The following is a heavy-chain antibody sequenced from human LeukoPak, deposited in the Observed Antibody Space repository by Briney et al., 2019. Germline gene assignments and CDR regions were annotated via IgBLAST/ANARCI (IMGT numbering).Heavy chain of an antibody. D-gene: IGHD3-22*01. CDR1: GFTFSSFA. Sequence: GGSLRLSCAGAGFTFSSFAMSWVRQAPGKGLEWVSAISGSGGMTYSADSVKGRFTISRDNDKNTLYLQMNSLRADDTAIYYCAKPTKMYYYDSGALNYWGPGTLVTVFS. J-gene: IGHJ4*02. V-gene: IGHV3-23*01. CDR3: AKPTKMYYYDSGALNY. CDR2: ISGSGGMT.